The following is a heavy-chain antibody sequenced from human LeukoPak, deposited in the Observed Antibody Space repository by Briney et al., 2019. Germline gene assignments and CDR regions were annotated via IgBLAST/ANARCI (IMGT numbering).Heavy chain of an antibody. Sequence: SETLSLTCAVYGGSFSGYSWSGIRQPPGKGLEWIGYIYHSGSTYYNPSLKSRVTISVDRSKNQFSLKLSSVTAADTAVYYCARSGPHFYYGREIDAFDIWGQGTMVTVSS. J-gene: IGHJ3*02. CDR2: IYHSGST. D-gene: IGHD2/OR15-2a*01. CDR1: GGSFSGYS. V-gene: IGHV4-30-2*01. CDR3: ARSGPHFYYGREIDAFDI.